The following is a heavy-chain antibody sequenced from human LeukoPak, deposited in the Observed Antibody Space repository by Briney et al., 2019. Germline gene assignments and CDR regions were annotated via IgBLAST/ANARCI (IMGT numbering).Heavy chain of an antibody. CDR2: INPSGST. Sequence: SETLSLTCTVFGGAFSGYYWSWIRQPPDKGLEWIGEINPSGSTDYNPSLKTRVTISTDTSKNHFSLSLNSVTAADTGVYYCVRGSRVYCGGDCYYYWGQGTLVTVSS. V-gene: IGHV4-34*01. CDR3: VRGSRVYCGGDCYYY. CDR1: GGAFSGYY. J-gene: IGHJ4*02. D-gene: IGHD2-21*02.